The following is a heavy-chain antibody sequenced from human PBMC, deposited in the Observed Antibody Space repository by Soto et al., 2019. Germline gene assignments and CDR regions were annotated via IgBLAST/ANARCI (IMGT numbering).Heavy chain of an antibody. D-gene: IGHD3-22*01. J-gene: IGHJ3*02. CDR1: GGTFSSYA. CDR2: IIPIFGTA. Sequence: SVKVSCKASGGTFSSYAISWVRQAPGQGLEWMGGIIPIFGTANYAQKFQGRVTITADKSTSTASMELSSLRSEDTAVYYCASAYYYDSSALLGNAFDIWGQGTMVTVSS. CDR3: ASAYYYDSSALLGNAFDI. V-gene: IGHV1-69*06.